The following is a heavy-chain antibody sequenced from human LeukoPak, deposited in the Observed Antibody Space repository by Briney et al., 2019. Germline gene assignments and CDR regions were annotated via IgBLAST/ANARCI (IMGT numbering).Heavy chain of an antibody. D-gene: IGHD1-26*01. V-gene: IGHV1-46*01. J-gene: IGHJ2*01. CDR3: ARKGGSGTTNWYFDL. CDR2: INPSGGST. CDR1: GYTFTSYY. Sequence: ASVKVSCKASGYTFTSYYMHWVRQAPGQGLEWMGIINPSGGSTSYAQKFQGRVTMTRDMSTSTVYMELSSLRSEDTAVYYCARKGGSGTTNWYFDLWGRGTLVTVSS.